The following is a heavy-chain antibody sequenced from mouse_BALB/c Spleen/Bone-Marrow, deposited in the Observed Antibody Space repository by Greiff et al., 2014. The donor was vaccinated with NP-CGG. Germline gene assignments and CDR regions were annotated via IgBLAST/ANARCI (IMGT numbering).Heavy chain of an antibody. CDR3: ARYYYGSSYFDY. D-gene: IGHD1-1*01. CDR2: IDPANGNT. J-gene: IGHJ2*01. CDR1: GFNFKDTY. V-gene: IGHV14-3*02. Sequence: VQLKESGAELVKPGASVKLSCTASGFNFKDTYMHWVKQRPEQGLEWIGRIDPANGNTKYDPKFQGKATITADTSSNTAYLQLSSLTSEDTAVYYCARYYYGSSYFDYWGQGTTLTVSS.